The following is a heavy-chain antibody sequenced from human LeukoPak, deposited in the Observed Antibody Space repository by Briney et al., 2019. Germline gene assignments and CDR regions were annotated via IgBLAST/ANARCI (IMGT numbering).Heavy chain of an antibody. CDR1: GNRFSNHW. D-gene: IGHD6-13*01. V-gene: IGHV5-51*01. CDR3: ARRTGIAAADDY. J-gene: IGHJ4*02. CDR2: IYPADSDT. Sequence: GESLKISCKGSGNRFSNHWIAWVRQQPGKGLEWMGIIYPADSDTKYSPSFQGQVTISADKSISTAYLQWSSLKASDTAMYYCARRTGIAAADDYWGQGTLVTVSS.